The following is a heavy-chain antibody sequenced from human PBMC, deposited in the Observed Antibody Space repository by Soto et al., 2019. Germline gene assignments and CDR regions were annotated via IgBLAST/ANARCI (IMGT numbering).Heavy chain of an antibody. V-gene: IGHV3-23*01. CDR2: ISGSGGST. CDR3: AKGPYQLLWSNWFDP. D-gene: IGHD2-2*01. J-gene: IGHJ5*02. CDR1: GFTFSSYA. Sequence: EVQLLESGEGLVQPGGSLRLSCAASGFTFSSYAMSWVRQAPGKGLEWVSAISGSGGSTYYADSVKGRFTISRDNSKNTLYLQMNSLRAEDTAVYYCAKGPYQLLWSNWFDPWGQGTLVTVSS.